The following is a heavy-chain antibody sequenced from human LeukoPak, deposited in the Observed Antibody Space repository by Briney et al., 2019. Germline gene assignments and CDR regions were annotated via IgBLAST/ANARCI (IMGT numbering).Heavy chain of an antibody. J-gene: IGHJ5*02. CDR1: GYSISSGYY. CDR2: IYHSGST. CDR3: ARAPITMVRGVILNWFDP. V-gene: IGHV4-38-2*01. D-gene: IGHD3-10*01. Sequence: PSETLSLTCAVSGYSISSGYYWGWIRQPPGKGLGWIGSIYHSGSTYYNPSLKSRVTISVDTSKNQFSLKLSSVTAADTAVYYCARAPITMVRGVILNWFDPWGQGTLVTVSS.